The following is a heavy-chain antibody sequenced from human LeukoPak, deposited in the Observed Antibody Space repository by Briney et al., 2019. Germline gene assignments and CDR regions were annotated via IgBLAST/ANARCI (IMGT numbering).Heavy chain of an antibody. CDR3: ARVNYDILTGPLYYYYYYMDV. Sequence: SETLSLTCTVSGGSISSSSYSWGWIRQPPGKGLEWTGNIYYSGSTYYNPSLKSRVTISVDTSKNQFSLKLSSVTAADTAVYYCARVNYDILTGPLYYYYYYMDVWGKGTTVTVSS. D-gene: IGHD3-9*01. CDR1: GGSISSSSYS. V-gene: IGHV4-39*07. J-gene: IGHJ6*03. CDR2: IYYSGST.